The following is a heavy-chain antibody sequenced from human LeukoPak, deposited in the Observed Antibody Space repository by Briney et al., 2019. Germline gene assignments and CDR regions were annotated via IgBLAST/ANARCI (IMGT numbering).Heavy chain of an antibody. V-gene: IGHV3-21*06. Sequence: GGSLRLSCAASGFTVSSDYMSWVRQAPGKGLEWVSSIDSSGGYMFYADSVKGRFIISRDNAKDSLYLQMNSLRVEDTAVYYCLRGDRRDYWGQGTLVTVSS. CDR3: LRGDRRDY. CDR2: IDSSGGYM. CDR1: GFTVSSDY. J-gene: IGHJ4*02.